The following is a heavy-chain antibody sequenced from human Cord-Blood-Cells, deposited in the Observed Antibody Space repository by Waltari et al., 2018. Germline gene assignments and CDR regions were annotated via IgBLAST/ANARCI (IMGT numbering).Heavy chain of an antibody. V-gene: IGHV4-34*01. CDR1: GGSFSGYY. CDR3: ARGLERIPDY. Sequence: QVQLQQWGAGLLKPSETLSLTCAVYGGSFSGYYWSWIRQPPGKGLEWIGEINHSGSTNYNPSLKSRVTISVDTSKNQFSLKLSSETAADTAVYYCARGLERIPDYWGQGTLVTVSS. J-gene: IGHJ4*02. CDR2: INHSGST.